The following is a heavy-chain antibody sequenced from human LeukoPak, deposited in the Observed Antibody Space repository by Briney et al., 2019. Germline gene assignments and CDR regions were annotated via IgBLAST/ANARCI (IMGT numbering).Heavy chain of an antibody. Sequence: GGSLRLSCAASGFTFSSYGMHWVRQAPGKGLEWVAVISSDGSNKYYADSVKGRFTITRDNSKNALYLQMNSLRAEDTVVYYCARTIYGSGGQYHFDYWGQGTLVTVSS. V-gene: IGHV3-30*03. J-gene: IGHJ4*02. CDR3: ARTIYGSGGQYHFDY. D-gene: IGHD3-10*01. CDR1: GFTFSSYG. CDR2: ISSDGSNK.